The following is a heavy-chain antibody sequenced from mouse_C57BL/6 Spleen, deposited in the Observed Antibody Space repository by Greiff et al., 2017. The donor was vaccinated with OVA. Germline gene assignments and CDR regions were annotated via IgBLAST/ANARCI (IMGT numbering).Heavy chain of an antibody. CDR1: GYSITSGYY. Sequence: EVQLQESGPGLVKPSQSLSLTCSVTGYSITSGYYWNWIRQFPGNKLEWMGYISYDGSNNYNPSLKNRISITRDTSKNQLFLKLNSVTTEDTATDYCARDLLSLYFDYWGQGTTLTASS. CDR3: ARDLLSLYFDY. CDR2: ISYDGSN. D-gene: IGHD2-1*01. J-gene: IGHJ2*01. V-gene: IGHV3-6*01.